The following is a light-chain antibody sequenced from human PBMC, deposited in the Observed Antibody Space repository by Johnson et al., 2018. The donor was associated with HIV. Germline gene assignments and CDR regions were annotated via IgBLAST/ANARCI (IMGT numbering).Light chain of an antibody. CDR1: SSNIVTNY. Sequence: QSVLTQPPSVSAAPSQRVTISCSGSSSNIVTNYVSWYQQLPGTAPTLLISENNQRPSGIPDRFSGSQSGTSATLGLTGLQSGDEADYYVGTWDNSQNTGAGFGPGTKVNVL. J-gene: IGLJ1*01. CDR3: GTWDNSQNTGAG. CDR2: ENN. V-gene: IGLV1-51*02.